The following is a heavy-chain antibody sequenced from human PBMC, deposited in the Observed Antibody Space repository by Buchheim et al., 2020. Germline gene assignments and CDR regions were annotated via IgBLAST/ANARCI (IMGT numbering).Heavy chain of an antibody. CDR1: GGSISSGGYY. V-gene: IGHV4-31*03. D-gene: IGHD3-10*01. CDR3: ARELRNITMVQGVIMRWFDP. CDR2: IYSSGST. J-gene: IGHJ5*02. Sequence: QVQLQESGPGLVKPSQTLSLTCTVSGGSISSGGYYWSWIRQHPGKGLEWIGYIYSSGSTYYNPSLKSRVTISVDTSKNQFSLKLSSVTAADTAVYYCARELRNITMVQGVIMRWFDPWGQGTL.